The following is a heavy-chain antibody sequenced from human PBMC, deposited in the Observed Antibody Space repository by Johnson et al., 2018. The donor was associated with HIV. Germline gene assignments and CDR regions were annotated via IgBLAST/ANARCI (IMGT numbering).Heavy chain of an antibody. V-gene: IGHV3-11*04. CDR1: GFTFSDSY. D-gene: IGHD2-21*02. CDR3: AKTPGDDWYYSEGSDAFDV. J-gene: IGHJ3*01. CDR2: ISGYGRTI. Sequence: QVQLVESGGGLVKPGGSLRLSCAASGFTFSDSYMACIRQAPGNGLEWISYISGYGRTIYYADSVRGRFTISRENSENTLYLQMNSLRPEDTAVYYCAKTPGDDWYYSEGSDAFDVWGQGTLVTVSS.